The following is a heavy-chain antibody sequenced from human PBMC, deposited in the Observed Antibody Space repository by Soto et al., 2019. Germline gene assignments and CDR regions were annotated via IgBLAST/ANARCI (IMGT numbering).Heavy chain of an antibody. CDR1: GGSISRGGYS. D-gene: IGHD6-19*01. Sequence: SETLSLTCTVSGGSISRGGYSGSWIRQAPGQGREGIGYIYSSGGTNYNPSLKSRVAMSIDTSKMQFSLSLTSVTAADTAVYYCESAFGGWPPDSWGQGTLVTVS. V-gene: IGHV4-61*08. CDR3: ESAFGGWPPDS. CDR2: IYSSGGT. J-gene: IGHJ4*02.